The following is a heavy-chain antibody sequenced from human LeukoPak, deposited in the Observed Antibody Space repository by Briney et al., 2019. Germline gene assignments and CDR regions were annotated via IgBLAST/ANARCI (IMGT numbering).Heavy chain of an antibody. CDR2: IYYSGST. V-gene: IGHV4-59*01. J-gene: IGHJ2*01. Sequence: SETLSLTCTVSGGSISSYYWSWIRQPPGKGLEWIGYIYYSGSTNYNPSLKSRVTISVDTSKNQFSLKLSSVTAADTAVYYCARVPITHCSSTSCYPLYWYFDLWGRGTLVTVSS. CDR3: ARVPITHCSSTSCYPLYWYFDL. CDR1: GGSISSYY. D-gene: IGHD2-2*01.